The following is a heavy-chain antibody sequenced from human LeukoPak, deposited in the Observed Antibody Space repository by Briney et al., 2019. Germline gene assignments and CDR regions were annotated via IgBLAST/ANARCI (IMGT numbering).Heavy chain of an antibody. Sequence: GGSLRLSCAASGFTFSSYSMNWVRQAPGKGLEWVSSISSSSYIYYTDSVKGRFTISRDNAKNSLYLQMNSLRAEDTAVYYCAREGGRTYYYYGMDVWGQGTTVTVSS. CDR1: GFTFSSYS. J-gene: IGHJ6*02. CDR3: AREGGRTYYYYGMDV. CDR2: ISSSSYI. D-gene: IGHD1-14*01. V-gene: IGHV3-21*01.